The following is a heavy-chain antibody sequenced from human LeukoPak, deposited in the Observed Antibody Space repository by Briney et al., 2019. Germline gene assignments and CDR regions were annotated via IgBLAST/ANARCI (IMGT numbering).Heavy chain of an antibody. D-gene: IGHD1-1*01. V-gene: IGHV4-39*07. CDR2: IYDSGST. J-gene: IGHJ3*02. CDR3: ARDVSPGTTNAFDI. Sequence: SETLSLTCTVSGGSIRSSYYYWGWIRQPPGKGLEWIGSIYDSGSTYYNPSLKSRVTISVDTSKNQFSLKLSSVTAADTAVYYCARDVSPGTTNAFDIWGQGTMVTVSS. CDR1: GGSIRSSYYY.